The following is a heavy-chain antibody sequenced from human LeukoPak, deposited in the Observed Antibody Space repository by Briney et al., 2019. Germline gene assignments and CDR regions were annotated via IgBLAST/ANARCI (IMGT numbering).Heavy chain of an antibody. J-gene: IGHJ4*02. CDR1: GVTFSRDW. CDR2: IKQDGSEK. V-gene: IGHV3-7*01. CDR3: ARDLYWAIDY. D-gene: IGHD2-15*01. Sequence: GGXLRLSCAASGVTFSRDWMSWGRQAPGKGGEGVAEIKQDGSEKYYVDSVKGRFTISRDNAKNSLYLQLNSLRAEDTAVYYCARDLYWAIDYWGQGTLVTVSS.